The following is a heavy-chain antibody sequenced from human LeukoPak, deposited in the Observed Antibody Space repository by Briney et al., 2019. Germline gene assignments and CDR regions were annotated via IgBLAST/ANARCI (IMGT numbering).Heavy chain of an antibody. D-gene: IGHD3-22*01. J-gene: IGHJ4*02. V-gene: IGHV3-48*01. CDR2: ISGSSSTI. CDR3: ARGSTYYDSSGQVPFDY. Sequence: GGSLRLSCAAPELTFSSYSMNWVRQAPGKGLEWGSYISGSSSTIYYADSVKGRFTISRDNGKNTLYLQMNSLRAEDTAVYYCARGSTYYDSSGQVPFDYWGQGTLVTVSS. CDR1: ELTFSSYS.